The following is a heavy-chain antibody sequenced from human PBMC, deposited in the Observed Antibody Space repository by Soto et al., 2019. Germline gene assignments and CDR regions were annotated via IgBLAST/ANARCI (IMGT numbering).Heavy chain of an antibody. Sequence: LAETLSLTCTVSGGSISSYYWSWIRQPPGKGLEWIGYIYYSGSTNYNPSLKSRVNISVETSKNQFSLKLSSVNAADTAVYYCARAEEMDTIFDYWGQATLVTVSS. J-gene: IGHJ4*02. CDR3: ARAEEMDTIFDY. V-gene: IGHV4-59*01. CDR2: IYYSGST. D-gene: IGHD5-18*01. CDR1: GGSISSYY.